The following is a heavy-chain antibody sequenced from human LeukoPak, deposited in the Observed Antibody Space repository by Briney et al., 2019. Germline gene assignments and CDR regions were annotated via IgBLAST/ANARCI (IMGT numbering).Heavy chain of an antibody. Sequence: GGSLRLSCSASGFTFSSYGMHWVRQAPGKGLEWVAFIRYDGSNKYYADSVKGRFTISRDNSKNTLYLQMNSLRAEDTAVYYCAKRRGSGSYPPDYWGQGTLVTVSS. CDR2: IRYDGSNK. V-gene: IGHV3-30*02. D-gene: IGHD3-10*01. CDR1: GFTFSSYG. CDR3: AKRRGSGSYPPDY. J-gene: IGHJ4*02.